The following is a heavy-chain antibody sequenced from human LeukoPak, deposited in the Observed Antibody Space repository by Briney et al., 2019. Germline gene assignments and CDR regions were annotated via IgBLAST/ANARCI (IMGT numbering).Heavy chain of an antibody. D-gene: IGHD6-6*01. V-gene: IGHV3-21*01. J-gene: IGHJ4*02. Sequence: GGSLRLSCAASGFTFSSYSMNWVRQAPGKGLEWVSSISSSSSYIYYADSVKGRFTISRDNAKNSLYLQMNSLRAEDTAVYYCARDGGSSSFPLHWGQGTLVTVSS. CDR3: ARDGGSSSFPLH. CDR2: ISSSSSYI. CDR1: GFTFSSYS.